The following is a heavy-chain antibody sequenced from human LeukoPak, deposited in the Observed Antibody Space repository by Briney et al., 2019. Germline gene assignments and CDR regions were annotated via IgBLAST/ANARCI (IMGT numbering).Heavy chain of an antibody. J-gene: IGHJ4*02. CDR3: AKLLWFGAFYFDY. CDR2: ITDSGGGT. V-gene: IGHV3-23*01. D-gene: IGHD3-10*01. Sequence: GGSLRLSCATSGFTFSNYAMSWVRQAPGKGLEWVSAITDSGGGTYYADSVKGRFSISRDNSKTTLYLQMNSLRAADTAVYYCAKLLWFGAFYFDYWGQGTLVTVSS. CDR1: GFTFSNYA.